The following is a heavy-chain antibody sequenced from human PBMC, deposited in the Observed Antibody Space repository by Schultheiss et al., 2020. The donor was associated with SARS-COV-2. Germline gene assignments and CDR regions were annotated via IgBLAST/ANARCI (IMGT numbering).Heavy chain of an antibody. J-gene: IGHJ4*02. Sequence: GESLKISCAASGFTFSRYGMHWVRQAPGKGLEWVAVILYDGRSEYYADSVKGRFTISRDNSKNTLYLQINNLRADDTAVYYCAKDEGFDYWGQGTLVTVSS. CDR3: AKDEGFDY. CDR2: ILYDGRSE. CDR1: GFTFSRYG. V-gene: IGHV3-33*05.